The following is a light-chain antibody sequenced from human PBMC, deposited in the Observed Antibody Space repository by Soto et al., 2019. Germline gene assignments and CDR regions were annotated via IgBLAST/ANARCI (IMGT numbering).Light chain of an antibody. CDR1: QSISSW. CDR3: QQYNSYSPM. Sequence: DIQMTQSPSTLSASVGDRVTITCRASQSISSWLAWYQQKPGKAPKLLIYDASSLETGVPSRFRGSGSGTEFTLTISSLQPDDFETYYCQQYNSYSPMFGQGTKVEIK. CDR2: DAS. V-gene: IGKV1-5*01. J-gene: IGKJ1*01.